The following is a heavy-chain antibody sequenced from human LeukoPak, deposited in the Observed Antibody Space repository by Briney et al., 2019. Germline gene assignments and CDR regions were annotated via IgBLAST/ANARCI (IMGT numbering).Heavy chain of an antibody. CDR1: GGSISSYY. D-gene: IGHD6-6*01. J-gene: IGHJ6*02. CDR3: ARLSSTLYYSMDV. V-gene: IGHV4-59*08. CDR2: IQNSAIYRAKI. Sequence: NPSETLSLTCAVSGGSISSYYWTWIRQPPGKGLEWVGYIQNSAIYRAKIKSSPSLQSRVSLSIETSKNQVSLTVNSVTAADTAVYYCARLSSTLYYSMDVWGPGTAVTVSS.